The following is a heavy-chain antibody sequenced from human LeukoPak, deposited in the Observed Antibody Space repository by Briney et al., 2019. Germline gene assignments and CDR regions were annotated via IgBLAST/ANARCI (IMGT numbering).Heavy chain of an antibody. Sequence: SETLSLTCSVSGGSISSSTYYWGWIRQPPGQGLDWIGNIYYSGSTYYNPFPKSRVTISVDTSKNQFSLKLTSVTAADTAVYYCARDYSDYALDSWGQGTLVTVSS. CDR3: ARDYSDYALDS. J-gene: IGHJ4*02. CDR1: GGSISSSTYY. CDR2: IYYSGST. D-gene: IGHD5-12*01. V-gene: IGHV4-39*02.